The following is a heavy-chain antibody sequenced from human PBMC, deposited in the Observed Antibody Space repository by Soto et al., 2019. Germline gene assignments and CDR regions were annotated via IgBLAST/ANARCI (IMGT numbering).Heavy chain of an antibody. CDR2: INPNSGGT. CDR1: GYTFTGYY. CDR3: ARAGGSSWLSYSYGMDV. Sequence: ASVKVSCKASGYTFTGYYMHWVRQAPGQGLEWMGWINPNSGGTNYAQKFQGWVTMTRDTSISTAYMELSRLRSDDTAVYYCARAGGSSWLSYSYGMDVWGQGTTVTLSS. D-gene: IGHD6-13*01. J-gene: IGHJ6*02. V-gene: IGHV1-2*04.